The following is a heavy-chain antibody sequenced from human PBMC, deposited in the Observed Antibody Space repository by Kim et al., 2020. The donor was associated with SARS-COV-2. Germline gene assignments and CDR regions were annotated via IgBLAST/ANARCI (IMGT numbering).Heavy chain of an antibody. V-gene: IGHV4-59*01. CDR1: GGSISSYY. Sequence: SETLSLTCTVSGGSISSYYWSWIRQPPGKGLEWIGYIYYSGSTNYNPSLKSRVTISVDTSKNQFSLKLSSVTAADTAVYYCARGNNEWELLDYWGQGTLVTVSS. CDR3: ARGNNEWELLDY. CDR2: IYYSGST. J-gene: IGHJ4*02. D-gene: IGHD1-26*01.